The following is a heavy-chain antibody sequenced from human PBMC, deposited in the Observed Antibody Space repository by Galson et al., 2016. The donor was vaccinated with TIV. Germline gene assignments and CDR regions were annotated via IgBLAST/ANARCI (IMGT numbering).Heavy chain of an antibody. D-gene: IGHD2-2*01. CDR1: GGSISSTSYY. Sequence: ETLSLPCTVSGGSISSTSYYWGWIRQPPGKGLEWIGNIYYSGSAYYNPSLKSRVTISVDTSKNQFSLKLSSVTAADTAVYYRATYCSSTTCLFDPWGQGTLVTVSS. J-gene: IGHJ5*02. V-gene: IGHV4-39*01. CDR2: IYYSGSA. CDR3: ATYCSSTTCLFDP.